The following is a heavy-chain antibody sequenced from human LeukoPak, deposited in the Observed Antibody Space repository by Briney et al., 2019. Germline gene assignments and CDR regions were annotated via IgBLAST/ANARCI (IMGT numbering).Heavy chain of an antibody. Sequence: GGSLRLSCAASGFTFSSYSMNWVRQAPGKGLEWVSSISGSSSYIYYADSVKGRFTVSRDNAKNSLYLQMNSLRAEDTAVYYCARDPLGAFDIWGQGTMVTVSS. V-gene: IGHV3-21*01. J-gene: IGHJ3*02. D-gene: IGHD7-27*01. CDR2: ISGSSSYI. CDR3: ARDPLGAFDI. CDR1: GFTFSSYS.